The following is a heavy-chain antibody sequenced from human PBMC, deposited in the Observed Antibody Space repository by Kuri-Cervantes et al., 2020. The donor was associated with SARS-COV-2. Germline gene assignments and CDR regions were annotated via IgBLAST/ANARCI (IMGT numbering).Heavy chain of an antibody. D-gene: IGHD2-2*02. CDR2: IYYSGST. CDR3: ARGYIVVVPAAIRRNWYFDL. V-gene: IGHV4-59*01. Sequence: ESLKISCTVSGGSISSYYWSWIRQPPGKGLEWIGYIYYSGSTNYNPSLKSRVTISVDTSKNQFSLKLSSVTAADTAVYYCARGYIVVVPAAIRRNWYFDLWGRGTLVTVSS. J-gene: IGHJ2*01. CDR1: GGSISSYY.